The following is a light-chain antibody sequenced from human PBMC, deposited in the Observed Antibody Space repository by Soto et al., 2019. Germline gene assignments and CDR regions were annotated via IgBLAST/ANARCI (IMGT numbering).Light chain of an antibody. CDR1: SSNIGAGYD. J-gene: IGLJ1*01. V-gene: IGLV1-40*01. Sequence: QSVLTQPPSVSGAPGQRVTISCTGSSSNIGAGYDVHWYQQLPGTAPKLLIYGNSNRPSGVPDRFSGSKSGTSASLAITGLQAEDEADYYCQSYDSSLSSYVFGTGNKLTVL. CDR2: GNS. CDR3: QSYDSSLSSYV.